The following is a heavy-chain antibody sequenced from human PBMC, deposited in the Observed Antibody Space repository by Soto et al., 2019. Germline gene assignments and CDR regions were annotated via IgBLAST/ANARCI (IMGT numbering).Heavy chain of an antibody. V-gene: IGHV4-34*01. CDR3: ARGIVNYDFWSGYLYYFDY. Sequence: SETLSLTCAVYGGSFSGYYWSWIRQPPGKGLEWIGEINHSGSTNYNPSLKSRVTISVDTSKNQFSLKLSSVTTADTAVYYCARGIVNYDFWSGYLYYFDYWGQGTLVTVSS. CDR2: INHSGST. CDR1: GGSFSGYY. J-gene: IGHJ4*02. D-gene: IGHD3-3*01.